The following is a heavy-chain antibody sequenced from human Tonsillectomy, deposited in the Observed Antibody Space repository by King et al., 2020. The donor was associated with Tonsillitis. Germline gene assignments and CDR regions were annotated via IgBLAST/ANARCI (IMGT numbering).Heavy chain of an antibody. D-gene: IGHD3-22*01. J-gene: IGHJ5*02. V-gene: IGHV4-34*01. Sequence: VQLQQWGAGLLKPSETLSLTCAVYGVSFSGYYWSWIRQPPGKGLEWIGEINHSGSTNYNPSLKSRVTISVDTSKNQFSLKLSSVTAADTAVYYCATHGYYYDRPGGFDPWGQGTLVTVSS. CDR1: GVSFSGYY. CDR2: INHSGST. CDR3: ATHGYYYDRPGGFDP.